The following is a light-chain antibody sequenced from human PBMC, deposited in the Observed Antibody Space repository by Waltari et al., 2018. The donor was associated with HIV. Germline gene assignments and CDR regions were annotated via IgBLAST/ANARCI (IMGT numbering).Light chain of an antibody. CDR2: GNS. V-gene: IGLV1-40*02. CDR1: GYNLAADSD. J-gene: IGLJ3*02. CDR3: QSYDRSVSGWV. Sequence: HSVLTHTPSVSRAPGLIVTIHRTGSGYNLAADSDVPRYQQFPGTAPKIVIYGNSNRPSGVPDRFSGSKSGTSASLAITGLQAEDEADYYCQSYDRSVSGWVFGGGTKLTVL.